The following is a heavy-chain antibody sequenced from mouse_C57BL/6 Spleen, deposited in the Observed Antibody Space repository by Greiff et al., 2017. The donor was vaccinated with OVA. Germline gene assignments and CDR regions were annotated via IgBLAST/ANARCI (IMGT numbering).Heavy chain of an antibody. CDR2: IYPGSGST. Sequence: QVQLQQSGAELVKPGASVKMSCKASGYTFTSYWITWVKQRPGQGLEWIGDIYPGSGSTNYNEKFKSKATLTVDTSSSTAYMQLSSLTSEDSAVYYCAREEASYYDYAGFAYWGQGTLVTVSA. CDR1: GYTFTSYW. J-gene: IGHJ3*01. D-gene: IGHD2-4*01. V-gene: IGHV1-55*01. CDR3: AREEASYYDYAGFAY.